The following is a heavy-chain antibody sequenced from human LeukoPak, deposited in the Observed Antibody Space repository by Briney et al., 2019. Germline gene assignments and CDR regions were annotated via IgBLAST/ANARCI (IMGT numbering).Heavy chain of an antibody. D-gene: IGHD6-13*01. Sequence: GGSLRLSCAASGFTFSDYYMNWVRQAPGKGLEWVSSISSSSSYIYYADSVKGRFTISRDNAKNSLYLQLNSLRAEDTAVYYCARDLIGLAATDYFDYWGQGTLVTVSS. CDR3: ARDLIGLAATDYFDY. CDR1: GFTFSDYY. J-gene: IGHJ4*02. CDR2: ISSSSSYI. V-gene: IGHV3-21*01.